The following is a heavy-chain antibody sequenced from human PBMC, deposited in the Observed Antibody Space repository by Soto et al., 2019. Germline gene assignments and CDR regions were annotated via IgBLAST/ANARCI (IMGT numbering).Heavy chain of an antibody. J-gene: IGHJ6*02. D-gene: IGHD3-10*01. CDR3: ASATITMIRGVVYFYYGMDV. CDR1: GYTFSTYG. Sequence: QVQLVQSGAEVKKPGASVKVSCEASGYTFSTYGISWVRQAPGQGLEWMGWISGYNGNTNSVQKFQGRLTLTTETLTNTAYMELRSLRYDDTAVYFCASATITMIRGVVYFYYGMDVWGPGTTVTVSS. CDR2: ISGYNGNT. V-gene: IGHV1-18*04.